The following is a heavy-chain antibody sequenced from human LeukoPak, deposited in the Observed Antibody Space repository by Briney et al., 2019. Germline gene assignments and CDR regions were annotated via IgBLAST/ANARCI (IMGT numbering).Heavy chain of an antibody. Sequence: GGSLRLSCAASGFTFSSYWVTWVRQAPGKGLEWVANIKQDRSEKHYVDSVKGRFTISRDNAKNSLYLQMNSLRAEDTAVYYCARDKGGYSYGYDYWGQGTLVTVSS. D-gene: IGHD5-18*01. CDR3: ARDKGGYSYGYDY. CDR2: IKQDRSEK. V-gene: IGHV3-7*01. CDR1: GFTFSSYW. J-gene: IGHJ4*02.